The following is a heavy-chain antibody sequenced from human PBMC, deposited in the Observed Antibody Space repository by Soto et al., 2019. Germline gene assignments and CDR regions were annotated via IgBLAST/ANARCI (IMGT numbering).Heavy chain of an antibody. J-gene: IGHJ4*02. V-gene: IGHV3-21*02. CDR3: GREAVVVGASSAFDS. D-gene: IGHD1-26*01. CDR1: GFALTTYT. Sequence: EVQLVESGGGLVAPGGSLRLSCVASGFALTTYTMNWVRQAPGTGLEWVSSINGRSNYKYYSDSVKGRFTVSRDNAQNSLFLQMSRLGPDDTAVYYCGREAVVVGASSAFDSWGQGTLVTVSS. CDR2: INGRSNYK.